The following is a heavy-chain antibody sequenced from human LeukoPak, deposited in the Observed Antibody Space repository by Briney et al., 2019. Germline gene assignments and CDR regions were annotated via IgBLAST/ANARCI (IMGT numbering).Heavy chain of an antibody. Sequence: ASVKVSCKTSGFTFTTYAIQWVRQAPGQRLEWMGWINAGNGNTKYSQNFQGRVTITRDTSASTAYMELSSLRSEDTAVYYCARDRGGSYSIDYWGQGTLVTVSS. J-gene: IGHJ4*02. D-gene: IGHD1-26*01. CDR2: INAGNGNT. CDR3: ARDRGGSYSIDY. CDR1: GFTFTTYA. V-gene: IGHV1-3*01.